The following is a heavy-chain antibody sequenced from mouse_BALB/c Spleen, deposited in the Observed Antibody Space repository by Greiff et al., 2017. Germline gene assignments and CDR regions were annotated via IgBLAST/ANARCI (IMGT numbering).Heavy chain of an antibody. CDR3: ARDRGLGREFAY. Sequence: EVQGVESGGGLVKPGGSLKLSCAASGFTFSDYYMYWVRQTPEKRLEWVATISDGGSYTYYPDSVKGRFTISRDNAKNNLYLQMSSLKSEDTAMYYCARDRGLGREFAYWGQGTLVTVSA. V-gene: IGHV5-4*02. CDR1: GFTFSDYY. J-gene: IGHJ3*01. D-gene: IGHD4-1*01. CDR2: ISDGGSYT.